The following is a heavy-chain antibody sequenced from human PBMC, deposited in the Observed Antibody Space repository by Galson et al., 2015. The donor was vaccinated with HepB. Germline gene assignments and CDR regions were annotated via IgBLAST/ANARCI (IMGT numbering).Heavy chain of an antibody. CDR1: GGSFSGYF. J-gene: IGHJ4*02. D-gene: IGHD3-16*01. Sequence: ETLSLTCAVYGGSFSGYFWGWIRPPPGKGLEGIGEINQSGSTNYNPSLKSRVTISVDTSKNQFSLKLSSVTAADTAVYYCAVQVGDRDDFWGQGTLVTVTS. CDR3: AVQVGDRDDF. CDR2: INQSGST. V-gene: IGHV4-34*01.